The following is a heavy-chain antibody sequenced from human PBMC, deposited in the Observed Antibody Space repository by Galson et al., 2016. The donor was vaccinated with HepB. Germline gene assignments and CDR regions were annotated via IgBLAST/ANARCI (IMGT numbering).Heavy chain of an antibody. CDR2: ISYAGSNK. CDR1: GFTVSNNY. V-gene: IGHV3-30*18. D-gene: IGHD1-26*01. CDR3: AKEPAPVGSYGVYYYYGMDV. J-gene: IGHJ6*02. Sequence: SLRLSCAASGFTVSNNYMSWVRQAPGKGLEWVAVISYAGSNKYYADSVKGRFTISRDNSKNTLFLQMNSLRAEDTAVYYCAKEPAPVGSYGVYYYYGMDVWGQGTTVTVSS.